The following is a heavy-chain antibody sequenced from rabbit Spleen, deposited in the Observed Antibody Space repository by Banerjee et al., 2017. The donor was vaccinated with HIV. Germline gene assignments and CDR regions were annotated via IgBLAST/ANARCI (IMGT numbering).Heavy chain of an antibody. D-gene: IGHD6-1*01. Sequence: QEQLEESGGGLVKPEGSLTLTCTASGFSFSSSYWICWVRQAPGKGLEWIACIYAGSGGATYYASWVNGRFTISKASSTTVTLQMTSLTVADTATYFCARTSNDGGYAYAIDLWGPGTLVTVS. V-gene: IGHV1S45*01. CDR3: ARTSNDGGYAYAIDL. CDR1: GFSFSSSYW. J-gene: IGHJ4*01. CDR2: IYAGSGGAT.